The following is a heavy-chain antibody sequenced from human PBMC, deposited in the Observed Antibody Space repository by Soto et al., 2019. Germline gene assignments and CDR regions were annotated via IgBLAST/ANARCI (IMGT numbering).Heavy chain of an antibody. CDR3: ARERSYGLDY. V-gene: IGHV1-8*01. CDR1: GYTFTSYD. Sequence: QVQLVQSGAEVKKPGASVKVSCKASGYTFTSYDINWVRQATGQGLEWMGWMNPNSGNTVYAQKFQGRVTMTRNTSVGTAYMELSGRSSEDTAGSYCARERSYGLDYWGPGTLVTVSS. CDR2: MNPNSGNT. D-gene: IGHD5-18*01. J-gene: IGHJ4*02.